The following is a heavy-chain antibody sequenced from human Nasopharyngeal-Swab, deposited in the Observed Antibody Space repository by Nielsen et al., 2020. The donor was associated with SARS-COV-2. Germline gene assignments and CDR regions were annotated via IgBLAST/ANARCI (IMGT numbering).Heavy chain of an antibody. J-gene: IGHJ4*02. Sequence: WIRKPPGKGLEWGAVISYDGSDKYYADSVKGRFTISRDNSKNTLYLQMNSLRAEDTAVYYCARVPSIRGSFDWLLFLHPIDYWGQGTLVTVSS. D-gene: IGHD3-9*01. CDR2: ISYDGSDK. CDR3: ARVPSIRGSFDWLLFLHPIDY. V-gene: IGHV3-30-3*01.